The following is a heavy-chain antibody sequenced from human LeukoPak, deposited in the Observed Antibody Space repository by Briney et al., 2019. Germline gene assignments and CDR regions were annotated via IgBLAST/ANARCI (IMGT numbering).Heavy chain of an antibody. Sequence: EASVKVSCKASGYTFTNYGISWVRQAPGQGLEWMGWIRPNNGNTNYAQRLQGRVTMTTDTSTSTAYMELRSLRSDDTAVYSCARGNLGLGYFDYGAQGTLVTFCS. CDR3: ARGNLGLGYFDY. V-gene: IGHV1-18*01. J-gene: IGHJ4*02. CDR1: GYTFTNYG. CDR2: IRPNNGNT. D-gene: IGHD7-27*01.